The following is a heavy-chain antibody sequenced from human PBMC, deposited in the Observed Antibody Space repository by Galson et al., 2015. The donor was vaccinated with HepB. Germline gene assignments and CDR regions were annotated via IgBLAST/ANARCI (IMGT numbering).Heavy chain of an antibody. J-gene: IGHJ4*02. Sequence: SVKVSCKASGYTFTSYYLHWVRQAPGQGLQWMGIVSPTANNTTYAQKFQGRVTMTRDTSTSTVYMVLSSLRSEDTAVYFCARSPVAYSGYDYLYFDYWGQGTLVTVSS. CDR1: GYTFTSYY. CDR3: ARSPVAYSGYDYLYFDY. V-gene: IGHV1-46*01. D-gene: IGHD5-12*01. CDR2: VSPTANNT.